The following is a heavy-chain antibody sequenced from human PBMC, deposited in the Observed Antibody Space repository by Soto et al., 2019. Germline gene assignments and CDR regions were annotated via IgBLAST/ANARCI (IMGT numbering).Heavy chain of an antibody. Sequence: GSLRLSCTASGFMFSDYGMHWVRQAPGKGLEYVSGISNSGGSTGYADSVKGRFTISRDNAKNSLYLQMNSLRAEDTALYHCARGILRTIFPPMDVWGKGTPVTVSS. J-gene: IGHJ6*04. CDR2: ISNSGGST. V-gene: IGHV3-20*01. CDR1: GFMFSDYG. CDR3: ARGILRTIFPPMDV. D-gene: IGHD3-3*01.